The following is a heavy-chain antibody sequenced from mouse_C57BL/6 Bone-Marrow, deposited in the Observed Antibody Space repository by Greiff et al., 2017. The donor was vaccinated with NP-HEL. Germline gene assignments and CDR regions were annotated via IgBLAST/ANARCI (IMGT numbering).Heavy chain of an antibody. J-gene: IGHJ2*01. CDR3: ARQGGYYLDY. V-gene: IGHV5-12*01. CDR1: GFTFSDYY. CDR2: ISNGGGST. Sequence: EVKLMESGGGLVQPGGSLKLSCAASGFTFSDYYMYWVRQTPEKRLEWVAYISNGGGSTYYPDTVKGRFTISRDNAKNTLYLQMSRLKSEDTAMYYCARQGGYYLDYGGQGTTLTVSS.